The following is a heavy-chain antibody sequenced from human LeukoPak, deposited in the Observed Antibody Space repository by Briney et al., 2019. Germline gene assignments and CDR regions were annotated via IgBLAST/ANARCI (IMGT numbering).Heavy chain of an antibody. CDR3: AKEHDSAYYYYMDV. D-gene: IGHD3-9*01. CDR2: IRYDGSNK. Sequence: PGGSLRLSCAASGFTFSSYGMHWVRQAPGKGLEWVAFIRYDGSNKYYADSVKGRFTISRDNSKNTLYLQMNSLRAEDTAVYYCAKEHDSAYYYYMDVWGKGTTVTISS. V-gene: IGHV3-30*02. CDR1: GFTFSSYG. J-gene: IGHJ6*03.